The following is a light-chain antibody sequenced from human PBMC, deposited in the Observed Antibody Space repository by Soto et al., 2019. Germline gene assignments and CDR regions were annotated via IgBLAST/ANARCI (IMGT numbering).Light chain of an antibody. CDR1: QDINSW. Sequence: IHMTXTPXSVSASVADRVTIRCRASQDINSWLTWYQQKPGKAPKVLIYIASRLQSGVPSRFSGRGSGTDFSLTISNLQPEDFATYFCQQSKTCPLTFGGGTKVDIK. V-gene: IGKV1-12*01. CDR2: IAS. J-gene: IGKJ4*01. CDR3: QQSKTCPLT.